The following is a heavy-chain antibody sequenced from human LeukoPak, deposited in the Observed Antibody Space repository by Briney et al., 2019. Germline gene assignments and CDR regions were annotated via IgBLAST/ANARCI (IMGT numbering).Heavy chain of an antibody. CDR1: GGSISSYY. Sequence: PSETLSLTCTVSGGSISSYYWSWIRQPPGKGLEWIGYVYYSGSTDYNPSLKSRVTISVDTSKNQFSLKLSSVTAADTAVHYCARDSGRVAASGFDYWGQGTLVTVSS. CDR2: VYYSGST. V-gene: IGHV4-59*12. J-gene: IGHJ4*02. CDR3: ARDSGRVAASGFDY. D-gene: IGHD6-19*01.